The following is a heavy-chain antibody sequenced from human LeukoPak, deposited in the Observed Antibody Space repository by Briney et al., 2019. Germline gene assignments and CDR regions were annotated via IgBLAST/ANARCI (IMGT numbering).Heavy chain of an antibody. Sequence: PSQTLSLTCAVSGGSISSGGYSWSWIRQPPGKGLEWIGYIYHSGSTYYNPSLKSRVTISVDRSKNQFSLKLSSVTAADTAVYYCARDKGVLWFGGKDAFDIWGQGTMVTVSS. D-gene: IGHD3-10*01. J-gene: IGHJ3*02. CDR2: IYHSGST. CDR3: ARDKGVLWFGGKDAFDI. CDR1: GGSISSGGYS. V-gene: IGHV4-30-2*01.